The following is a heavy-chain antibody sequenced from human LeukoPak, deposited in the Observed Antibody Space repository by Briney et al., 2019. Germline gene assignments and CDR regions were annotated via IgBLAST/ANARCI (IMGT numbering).Heavy chain of an antibody. V-gene: IGHV3-74*01. J-gene: IGHJ4*02. CDR1: GITFNRYW. CDR3: ATEGPHNFDY. CDR2: INFDGSVK. Sequence: GGSLRLSCVASGITFNRYWMHWVRQAPGKGLVRVASINFDGSVKTYADSVKGQFTISRDNAKNTLYVQMNSLTAEDTAVYYCATEGPHNFDYWGLGTLVTVSS.